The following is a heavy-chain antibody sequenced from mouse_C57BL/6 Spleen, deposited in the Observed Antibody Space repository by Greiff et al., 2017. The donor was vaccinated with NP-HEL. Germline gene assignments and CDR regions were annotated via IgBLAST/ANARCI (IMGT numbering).Heavy chain of an antibody. D-gene: IGHD1-1*01. Sequence: QVQLQQPGAELVMPGASVKLSCKASGYTFTSYWMHWVKQRPGQGLEWIGEIDPSDSYTNYNQKFKGKSTSTVDKSSSTAYMQLSSLTSEDSAVYYCARGGGSSYNYAMDYWGQGTSVTVSS. V-gene: IGHV1-69*01. J-gene: IGHJ4*01. CDR3: ARGGGSSYNYAMDY. CDR2: IDPSDSYT. CDR1: GYTFTSYW.